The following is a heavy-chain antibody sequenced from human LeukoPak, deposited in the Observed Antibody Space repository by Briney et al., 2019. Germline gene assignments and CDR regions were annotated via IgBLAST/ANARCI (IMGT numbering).Heavy chain of an antibody. Sequence: GGSLRLSCAASGFTFSRYWMSWVRQAPGKGLEWVANIKQDGSEKDYVDSVKGRFIISRDNAKNSLYLQMNSLTAEDTAVYYCARESFAARWDWGQGTLVIVSS. D-gene: IGHD6-6*01. CDR1: GFTFSRYW. V-gene: IGHV3-7*01. J-gene: IGHJ4*02. CDR2: IKQDGSEK. CDR3: ARESFAARWD.